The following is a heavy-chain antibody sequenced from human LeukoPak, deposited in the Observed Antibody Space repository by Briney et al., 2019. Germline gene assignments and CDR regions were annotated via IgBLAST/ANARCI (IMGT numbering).Heavy chain of an antibody. Sequence: ASVKVSCKASGYTSTGYYMHWVRQAPGQGLEWMGWINPNSGGTNYAQKFQGRVTMTRDTSISTAYMELSRLRSDDTAVYYCARGERLLLLFYWFDPWGQGTLVTVSS. J-gene: IGHJ5*02. CDR2: INPNSGGT. D-gene: IGHD3-22*01. CDR1: GYTSTGYY. V-gene: IGHV1-2*02. CDR3: ARGERLLLLFYWFDP.